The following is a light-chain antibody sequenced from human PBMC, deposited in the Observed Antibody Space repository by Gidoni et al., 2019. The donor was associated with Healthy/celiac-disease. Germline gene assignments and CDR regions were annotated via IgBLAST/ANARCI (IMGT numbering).Light chain of an antibody. CDR3: QQYYSTPLT. V-gene: IGKV4-1*01. CDR1: QSVLYSSNNKNY. J-gene: IGKJ4*01. CDR2: WAS. Sequence: DIVMTQSPDSLAVSLGERATINCKSSQSVLYSSNNKNYLAWYQPKPGQPPKLLIYWASTRESGVPDRFSGSGSGTDFTLTISSLQAEDVAVYCCQQYYSTPLTFGGGTKVEIK.